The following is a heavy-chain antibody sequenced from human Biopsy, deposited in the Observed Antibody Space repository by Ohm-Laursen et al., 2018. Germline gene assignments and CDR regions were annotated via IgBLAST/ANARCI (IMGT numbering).Heavy chain of an antibody. CDR3: ATKLTGYFHH. CDR2: NIPILGTG. D-gene: IGHD3-9*01. V-gene: IGHV1-69*06. CDR1: GGTFINYG. J-gene: IGHJ1*01. Sequence: SVKVSCKVPGGTFINYGVNWVRQAPGQGLEWLGGNIPILGTGNYAQKFQDRVTVAADTSTSTATMELRSLRSDDTAVYYCATKLTGYFHHWGQGTLVIVSS.